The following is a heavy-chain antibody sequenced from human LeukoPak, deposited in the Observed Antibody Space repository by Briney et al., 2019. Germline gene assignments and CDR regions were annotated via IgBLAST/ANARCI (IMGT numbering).Heavy chain of an antibody. V-gene: IGHV3-69-1*02. D-gene: IGHD1-1*01. CDR1: GFTFSDYS. Sequence: GGSLTLSCTASGFTFSDYSVNWVPGAPGKGLEWVSCITGISDIYYADPVKGRFTISRDKAKNSVYLQMNGLRAEDTGIYYCARAIRLWGQGTLVAVSS. CDR3: ARAIRL. J-gene: IGHJ4*02. CDR2: ITGISDI.